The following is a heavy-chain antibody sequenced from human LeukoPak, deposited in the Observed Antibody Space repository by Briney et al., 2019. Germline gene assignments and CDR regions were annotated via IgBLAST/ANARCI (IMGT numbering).Heavy chain of an antibody. CDR1: GFTLSSYE. CDR2: ISSSGSTI. Sequence: GGSLRLSCAASGFTLSSYEMNWVRQAPGKGLEWVSYISSSGSTIYYADSVKGRFTISRDNAKNSLYLQMNSLRAEDTAVYYCARLWFGGVSIDYWGQGTLVTVSS. D-gene: IGHD3-10*01. CDR3: ARLWFGGVSIDY. J-gene: IGHJ4*02. V-gene: IGHV3-48*03.